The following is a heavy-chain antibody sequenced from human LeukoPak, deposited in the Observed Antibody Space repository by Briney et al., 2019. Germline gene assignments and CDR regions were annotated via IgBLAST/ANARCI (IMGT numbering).Heavy chain of an antibody. Sequence: GGSLRLSCAASGFTVSSNYMSWVRQAPGKGLEWVSVIYSGGSTYYADSVKGRFTISRDNVKNTGYLQMNSLRAEDTAVYYCARVQNELWIGYWGQGTLVTVSS. J-gene: IGHJ4*02. D-gene: IGHD5-18*01. V-gene: IGHV3-66*01. CDR2: IYSGGST. CDR1: GFTVSSNY. CDR3: ARVQNELWIGY.